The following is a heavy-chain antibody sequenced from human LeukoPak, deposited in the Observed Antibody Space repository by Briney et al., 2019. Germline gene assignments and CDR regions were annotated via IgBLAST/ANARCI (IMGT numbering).Heavy chain of an antibody. V-gene: IGHV3-23*01. CDR2: ISGSGGST. CDR1: GFTFSSYG. J-gene: IGHJ6*03. D-gene: IGHD6-19*01. CDR3: ARAPGYSSGWYSHYYMDV. Sequence: GGSLRLSCAASGFTFSSYGMSWVRQAPGKGLEWVSAISGSGGSTYYADSVKGRFTISRDNSKNTLYLQMNSLRAEDTAVYYCARAPGYSSGWYSHYYMDVWGKGTTVTVSS.